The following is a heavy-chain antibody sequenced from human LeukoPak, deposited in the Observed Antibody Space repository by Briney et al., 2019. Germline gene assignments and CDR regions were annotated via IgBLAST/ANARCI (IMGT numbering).Heavy chain of an antibody. CDR1: GFTFSDCG. D-gene: IGHD3-10*01. J-gene: IGHJ4*02. CDR3: ARDRGLSYKDY. V-gene: IGHV3-33*01. CDR2: IWYDGSQR. Sequence: GGSLRLPCTASGFTFSDCGMHWVRQAPGKGLEWVSIIWYDGSQRHYADSVKGRFTISRDNSKNTLYLQMNSLRAEDTAVYYCARDRGLSYKDYWGQGTLVTVSS.